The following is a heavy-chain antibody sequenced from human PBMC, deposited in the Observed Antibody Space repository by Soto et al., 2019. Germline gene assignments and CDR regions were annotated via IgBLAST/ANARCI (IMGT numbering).Heavy chain of an antibody. J-gene: IGHJ4*02. D-gene: IGHD1-26*01. V-gene: IGHV3-33*01. Sequence: GGSLRLSCAASGFTFSSYGMHWVRQAPGKGLEWVAVIWYDGSNKYYADSVKGRLTISRDNSKNTLYLQMNSLRAEDTAVYYCAREGGGSYSASYFDYWGQGTLVTVSS. CDR1: GFTFSSYG. CDR3: AREGGGSYSASYFDY. CDR2: IWYDGSNK.